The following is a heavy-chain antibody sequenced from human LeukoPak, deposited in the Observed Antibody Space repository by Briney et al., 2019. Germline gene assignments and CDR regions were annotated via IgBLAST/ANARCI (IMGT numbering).Heavy chain of an antibody. J-gene: IGHJ6*02. CDR1: GFTFDDYG. Sequence: GGSLRLSCAASGFTFDDYGMSWVRQAPGKGLEWVSGINWNGGSTGYADSVKGRFTISRDNAKNSLYLQMNSLRAEDTALYYCARGRYASSSWTIYYYYYYGMDVWGQGTTVTVSS. CDR3: ARGRYASSSWTIYYYYYYGMDV. CDR2: INWNGGST. V-gene: IGHV3-20*04. D-gene: IGHD6-13*01.